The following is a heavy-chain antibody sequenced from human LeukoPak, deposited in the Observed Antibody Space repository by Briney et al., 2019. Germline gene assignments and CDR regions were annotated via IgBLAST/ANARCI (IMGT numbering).Heavy chain of an antibody. CDR3: ANVLWFGELLGGRFDY. CDR1: GFTFSSYA. V-gene: IGHV3-23*01. Sequence: GGSLRLSCAASGFTFSSYAMHWVRQAPGKGLEWVSAISGSGGSTYYADSVKGRFTISRDNSKNTLYLQMNSLRAEDTAVYYCANVLWFGELLGGRFDYWGQGTLVTVSS. J-gene: IGHJ4*02. D-gene: IGHD3-10*01. CDR2: ISGSGGST.